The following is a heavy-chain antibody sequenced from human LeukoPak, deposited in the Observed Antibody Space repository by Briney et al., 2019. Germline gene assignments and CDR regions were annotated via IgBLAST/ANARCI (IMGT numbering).Heavy chain of an antibody. CDR1: GGSISSYY. CDR3: ARHGLGYSSSWYPNWFDP. D-gene: IGHD6-13*01. J-gene: IGHJ5*02. Sequence: SETLSLTCTVSGGSISSYYWSWTRQPPGKGLEWIGYVYYSGSTNYNPSLKSRVTISVDTSKNQFSLKLSSVTAADTAVYYCARHGLGYSSSWYPNWFDPWGQGTLVTVSS. V-gene: IGHV4-59*08. CDR2: VYYSGST.